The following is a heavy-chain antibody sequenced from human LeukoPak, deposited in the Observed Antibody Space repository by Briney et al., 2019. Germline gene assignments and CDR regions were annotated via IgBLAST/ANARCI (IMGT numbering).Heavy chain of an antibody. CDR2: IIPIFGTA. Sequence: SVKVSCKASGGTFSSYAISWVRQAPGQGLEWMGGIIPIFGTANYAQKFQGRVTITTDESTSTAYMELSSLRSEDTAVYYCARDMKGGSYKGDAFDIWGQGTMVTVSS. J-gene: IGHJ3*02. CDR1: GGTFSSYA. D-gene: IGHD1-26*01. V-gene: IGHV1-69*05. CDR3: ARDMKGGSYKGDAFDI.